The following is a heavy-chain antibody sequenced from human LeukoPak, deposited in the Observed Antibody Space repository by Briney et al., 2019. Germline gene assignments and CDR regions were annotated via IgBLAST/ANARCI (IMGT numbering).Heavy chain of an antibody. D-gene: IGHD5-12*01. CDR3: ARVGWIAGLDY. CDR2: ISSSSSYI. Sequence: GGSLRFSCAASGFTFSSYSMNWVRQAPGKGLEWVSSISSSSSYIYYADSVKGRFTISRDNAKNSLYQQMNSLRAEDTAVYYCARVGWIAGLDYWGQGTLVTVSS. V-gene: IGHV3-21*01. J-gene: IGHJ4*02. CDR1: GFTFSSYS.